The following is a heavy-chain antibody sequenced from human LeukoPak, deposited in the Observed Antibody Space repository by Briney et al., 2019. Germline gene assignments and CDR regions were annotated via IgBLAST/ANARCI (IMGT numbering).Heavy chain of an antibody. CDR3: AREEGNWFDP. D-gene: IGHD3-10*01. CDR1: GDSINNYY. CDR2: IWTGGST. Sequence: SETLSLTCTVSGDSINNYYWSWIRQAAGEVLEWIGHIWTGGSTKYNPSLKSRVTMSADTSKNQLSLKPYSVTAADTAVYYCAREEGNWFDPWGQGSLVAVSS. V-gene: IGHV4-4*07. J-gene: IGHJ5*02.